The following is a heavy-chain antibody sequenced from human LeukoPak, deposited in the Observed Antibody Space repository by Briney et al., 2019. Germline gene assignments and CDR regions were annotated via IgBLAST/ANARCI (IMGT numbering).Heavy chain of an antibody. CDR3: ARPTVRGPPDY. CDR1: GGSFSGYY. D-gene: IGHD3-10*01. V-gene: IGHV4-34*01. CDR2: INHSGST. J-gene: IGHJ4*02. Sequence: PSETLSLTCAVYGGSFSGYYWSWIRQPPGKGLEWIGEINHSGSTNYNPSLKSRVTISVDTSKNQFSLKLSSVTAADTAVYYCARPTVRGPPDYWGQGTLVTASS.